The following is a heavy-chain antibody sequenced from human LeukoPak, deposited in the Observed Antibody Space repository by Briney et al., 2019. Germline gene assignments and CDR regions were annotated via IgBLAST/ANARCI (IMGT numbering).Heavy chain of an antibody. CDR1: GGSISSSYW. Sequence: PSETLSLTCAVSGGSISSSYWWSWIRQPPGKGLEWIGEIYHSGSTNYNLSLKSRVTISVDTSKNQFSLKLSSVTAADTAVYYCALAYCGGDCYLDYWGQGTLVTVSS. CDR3: ALAYCGGDCYLDY. CDR2: IYHSGST. D-gene: IGHD2-21*02. V-gene: IGHV4-4*02. J-gene: IGHJ4*02.